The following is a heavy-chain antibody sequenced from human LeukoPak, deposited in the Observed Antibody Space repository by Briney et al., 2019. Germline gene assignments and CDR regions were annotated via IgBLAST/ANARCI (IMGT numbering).Heavy chain of an antibody. CDR2: ISGSGGST. J-gene: IGHJ4*02. CDR3: AKDPLISLAAPTFDY. CDR1: GFTFSSCA. Sequence: GGSLRLSCVGSGFTFSSCAMIWVRQTPGKGLEWVSAISGSGGSTYYADSVKGRFTISRDNSKNTLYLQMNSLRAEDTAVYYCAKDPLISLAAPTFDYWGQGTLVTVSS. V-gene: IGHV3-23*01. D-gene: IGHD6-6*01.